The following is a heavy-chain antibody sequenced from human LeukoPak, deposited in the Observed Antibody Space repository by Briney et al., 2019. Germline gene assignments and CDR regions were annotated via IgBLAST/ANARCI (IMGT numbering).Heavy chain of an antibody. J-gene: IGHJ3*02. D-gene: IGHD2-2*01. CDR2: IKQDGSEK. CDR3: ARTAGYSSIVFDI. V-gene: IGHV3-7*02. CDR1: GFTFSNYW. Sequence: GGSLRLSCAASGFTFSNYWMSWVRQAPGKGLEWVANIKQDGSEKYYVDSVKGRFTISRDNAKNSLYLQMNSLRAEDTAVYNCARTAGYSSIVFDIRGQGTMVTVSS.